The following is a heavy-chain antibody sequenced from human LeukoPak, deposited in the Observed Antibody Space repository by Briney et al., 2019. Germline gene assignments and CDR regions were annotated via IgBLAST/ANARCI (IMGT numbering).Heavy chain of an antibody. J-gene: IGHJ5*02. CDR1: GGSLSSHY. V-gene: IGHV4-59*11. Sequence: SETLSLTCTVSGGSLSSHYWSWIRQPAGEGPEWSGYTYYSGGTSYNPSLKSRVTISVDTPKNLFSLKLSSVTAADTAVYYCARDFTYYYDSSGYYNWFDPWGQGTLVTVSS. CDR2: TYYSGGT. D-gene: IGHD3-22*01. CDR3: ARDFTYYYDSSGYYNWFDP.